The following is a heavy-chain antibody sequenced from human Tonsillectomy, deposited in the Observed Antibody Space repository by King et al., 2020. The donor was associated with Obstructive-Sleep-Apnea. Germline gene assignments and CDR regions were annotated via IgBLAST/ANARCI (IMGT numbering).Heavy chain of an antibody. CDR1: GFTFSSYG. D-gene: IGHD3-10*01. CDR3: AKDKGYYGSGSYSDDYYYGMDV. V-gene: IGHV3-30*18. Sequence: VQLVESGGGVVQPGRSLRLSCAASGFTFSSYGMHWVRQAPGKGLEWVAVISYDGSNKYYADSVKGRFTISRDNSKNTLYLQMNSLRAEDTAVYYCAKDKGYYGSGSYSDDYYYGMDVWGQGTTVTVSS. J-gene: IGHJ6*02. CDR2: ISYDGSNK.